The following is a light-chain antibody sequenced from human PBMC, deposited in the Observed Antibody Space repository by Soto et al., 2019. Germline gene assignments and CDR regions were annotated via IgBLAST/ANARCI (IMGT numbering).Light chain of an antibody. CDR3: SSYTSSSRYV. V-gene: IGLV2-18*02. CDR1: SSVVGKYDR. J-gene: IGLJ1*01. CDR2: EVT. Sequence: QSALTQPPSVSGSPGQSVTISCTGTSSVVGKYDRVSWYQQPPGTAPKLIIYEVTNRPSGVPARFSGSKSGNTASLTISGLQAEDEAEYYCSSYTSSSRYVFGTGTKVTVL.